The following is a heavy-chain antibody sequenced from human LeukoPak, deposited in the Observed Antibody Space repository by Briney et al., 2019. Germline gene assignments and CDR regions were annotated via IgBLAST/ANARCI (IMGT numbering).Heavy chain of an antibody. V-gene: IGHV1-2*02. CDR2: INPNSGGT. CDR1: GYTFTGYY. D-gene: IGHD5-18*01. CDR3: ARDVDTAMVTENWFDP. J-gene: IGHJ5*02. Sequence: GASVKVSCKASGYTFTGYYMHWVRQAPGQGLEWMGWINPNSGGTNYAQKFQGRVTMTRDTSISTAYMELSRLRSDDTAVYYCARDVDTAMVTENWFDPWGQGTLVTVS.